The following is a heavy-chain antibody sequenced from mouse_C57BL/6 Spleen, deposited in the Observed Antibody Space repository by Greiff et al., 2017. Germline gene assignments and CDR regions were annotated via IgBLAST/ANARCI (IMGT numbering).Heavy chain of an antibody. J-gene: IGHJ4*01. Sequence: QVHVKQSGAELAKPGASVKLSCKASGYTFTSYWMHWVKQRPGQGLEWIGYINPSSGYTKYNQKFKDKATLTADKSSSTAYMQLSSLTYEDSAVYYCARQKEIVFYAMDYWGQGTSVTVSS. CDR3: ARQKEIVFYAMDY. CDR1: GYTFTSYW. CDR2: INPSSGYT. V-gene: IGHV1-7*01.